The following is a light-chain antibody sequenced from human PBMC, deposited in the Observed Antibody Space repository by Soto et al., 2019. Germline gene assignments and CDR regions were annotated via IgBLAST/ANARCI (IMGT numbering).Light chain of an antibody. Sequence: DIQMTESPSSLSTSVVYRFTITCRASQSISSYLNWYEQKPGKAPKLLIYAASSLQRGVPSRFSGSGSGTDFTLTISSLQPEDFATYYCQQSYRTLTFGGGTKVDIK. V-gene: IGKV1-39*01. CDR1: QSISSY. J-gene: IGKJ4*01. CDR2: AAS. CDR3: QQSYRTLT.